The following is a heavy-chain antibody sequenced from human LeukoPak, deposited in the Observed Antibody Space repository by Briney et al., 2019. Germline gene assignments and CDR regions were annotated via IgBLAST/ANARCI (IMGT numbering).Heavy chain of an antibody. CDR3: AGDVTAWSFDY. V-gene: IGHV1-3*01. J-gene: IGHJ4*02. D-gene: IGHD2-21*02. Sequence: ASVKVSCKASGYTFTSYAMHWVRQAPGQRLEWMGWISVGNGNTQYSQKFQGRVSITRDTSATTAYMELSSLRSEDTAVYYCAGDVTAWSFDYWGQGTLVTVSS. CDR2: ISVGNGNT. CDR1: GYTFTSYA.